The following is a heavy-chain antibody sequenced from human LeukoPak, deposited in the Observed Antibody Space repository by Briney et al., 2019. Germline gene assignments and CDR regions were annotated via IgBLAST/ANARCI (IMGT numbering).Heavy chain of an antibody. D-gene: IGHD6-13*01. V-gene: IGHV4-39*07. CDR3: ASLSDSSWKAKHFQH. CDR2: IYYSGST. Sequence: SETLSLTCTVSGGSISSSSYYWGWIRQPPGKGLEWIGSIYYSGSTYYNPSLKSRVTISVDTSKNQFSLKLTSVTAADTAVYYCASLSDSSWKAKHFQHWGQGTLVTVSS. CDR1: GGSISSSSYY. J-gene: IGHJ1*01.